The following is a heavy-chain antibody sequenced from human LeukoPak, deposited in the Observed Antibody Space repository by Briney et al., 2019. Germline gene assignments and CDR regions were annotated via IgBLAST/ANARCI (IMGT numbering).Heavy chain of an antibody. CDR2: INSDGRST. J-gene: IGHJ6*02. D-gene: IGHD3-9*01. CDR1: GFTFSSYW. V-gene: IGHV3-74*01. Sequence: GGSLRLSCAASGFTFSSYWMHWVRQAPGKGLVWVSRINSDGRSTSCADSVKGRFTISRDNAKNTLYLQMNSLRAEDTAVYYCARPRDDILSGFHYYYGMDVWGQGTTVTVSS. CDR3: ARPRDDILSGFHYYYGMDV.